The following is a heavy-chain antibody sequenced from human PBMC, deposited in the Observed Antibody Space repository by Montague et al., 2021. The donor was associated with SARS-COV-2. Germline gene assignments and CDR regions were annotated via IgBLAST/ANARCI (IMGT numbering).Heavy chain of an antibody. Sequence: PALVKPTQTLTLTCTFSGFSLSTSGVGVGWIRQPPGKALEWLALIYWDDDKRYSPSLKSRLTITKDTSKNQVVLTMTNMDPVDTATYYCAHRRPLYYYDSSLSTFDYWGQGTLVTVS. CDR3: AHRRPLYYYDSSLSTFDY. CDR1: GFSLSTSGVG. V-gene: IGHV2-5*02. J-gene: IGHJ4*02. CDR2: IYWDDDK. D-gene: IGHD3-22*01.